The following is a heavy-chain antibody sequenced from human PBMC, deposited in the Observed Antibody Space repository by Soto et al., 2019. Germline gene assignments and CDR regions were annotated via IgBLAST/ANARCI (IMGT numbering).Heavy chain of an antibody. Sequence: PGGSLRLSCTASGFPFEDYTMHWVRQAPGKGLEWVSHISWNSINIAYADSVKGRFSISRDNAKNSLYLQMNSLRPGDTAFYYCAKNKDNFAYNADRPLDSWGQGTLVTVSS. CDR2: ISWNSINI. CDR1: GFPFEDYT. D-gene: IGHD2-15*01. CDR3: AKNKDNFAYNADRPLDS. V-gene: IGHV3-9*01. J-gene: IGHJ4*02.